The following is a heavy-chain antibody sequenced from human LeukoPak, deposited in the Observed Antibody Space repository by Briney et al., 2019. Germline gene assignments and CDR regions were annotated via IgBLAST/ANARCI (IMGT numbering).Heavy chain of an antibody. CDR3: ARDTGIAVAGSYWFDP. D-gene: IGHD6-19*01. Sequence: PSQTLSLTCTVSGGSISSGSYYWSWIRQPAGKGLEWIGRIYTSGSTNHNPSLKSRVTISVDTSKNQFSLKLSSVTAADTAVYYCARDTGIAVAGSYWFDPWGQGTLVTVSS. J-gene: IGHJ5*02. CDR2: IYTSGST. CDR1: GGSISSGSYY. V-gene: IGHV4-61*02.